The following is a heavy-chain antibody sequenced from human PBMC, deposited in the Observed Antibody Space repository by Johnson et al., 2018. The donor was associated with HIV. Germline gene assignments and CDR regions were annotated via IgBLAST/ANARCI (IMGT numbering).Heavy chain of an antibody. V-gene: IGHV3-74*01. J-gene: IGHJ3*02. Sequence: VQLVESGGGLVQPGGSLRLSCAASGFTFSSYWIHWVRQAPGKGLVWVSRINSDGSSTSYADSVKGRFTISRDNAKNTLYLQMNSLRAEDTAFYYCARDRRNRQWQRLDAFDIWGQGTMVIVSS. CDR2: INSDGSST. D-gene: IGHD6-19*01. CDR1: GFTFSSYW. CDR3: ARDRRNRQWQRLDAFDI.